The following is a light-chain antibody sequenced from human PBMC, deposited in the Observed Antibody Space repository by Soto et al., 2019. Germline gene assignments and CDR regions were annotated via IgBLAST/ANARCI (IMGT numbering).Light chain of an antibody. Sequence: QLVLTQPPSVSGAPGQRVTISCTGSSSNIGAGYDVHWYQQLPGTAPKLLIYGHTNRPSGVPDRFSGSKSGTSASLAITGLQAEDEADYYCQSYDSSLSEGVVFGGGTKLTVL. V-gene: IGLV1-40*01. CDR3: QSYDSSLSEGVV. CDR1: SSNIGAGYD. J-gene: IGLJ2*01. CDR2: GHT.